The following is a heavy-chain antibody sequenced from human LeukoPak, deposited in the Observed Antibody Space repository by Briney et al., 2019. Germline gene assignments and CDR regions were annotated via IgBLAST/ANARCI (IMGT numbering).Heavy chain of an antibody. J-gene: IGHJ4*02. CDR3: ATDSSSWYRSFDY. CDR1: GGSFSGYY. CDR2: INHSGSI. V-gene: IGHV4-34*01. Sequence: SETLSLTCAVYGGSFSGYYWSWIRQPPGKGLEWIGEINHSGSINYNPSLKSRVTISVDTSKNQFSLKLSSVTAADTAVYYCATDSSSWYRSFDYWGQGTLVTVSS. D-gene: IGHD6-13*01.